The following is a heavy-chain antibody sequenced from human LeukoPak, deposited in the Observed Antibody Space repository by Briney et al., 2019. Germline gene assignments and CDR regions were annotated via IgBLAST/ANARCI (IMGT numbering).Heavy chain of an antibody. J-gene: IGHJ6*02. CDR2: IWYDGGNK. V-gene: IGHV3-33*01. CDR1: GFTFSSYG. D-gene: IGHD5-18*01. Sequence: PGGSLRLSCAASGFTFSSYGMHWVRQAPGKGLEWVAVIWYDGGNKYYADSVKGRFTISRDNSKNTLYLQMNSLRAEDTAVYYCAREIQTAMVTNYYYGMDVWGQGTTVTVSS. CDR3: AREIQTAMVTNYYYGMDV.